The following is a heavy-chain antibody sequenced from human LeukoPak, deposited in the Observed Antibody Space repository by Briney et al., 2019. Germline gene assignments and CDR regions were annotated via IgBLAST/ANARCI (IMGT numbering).Heavy chain of an antibody. V-gene: IGHV3-7*01. CDR2: IKQDGSEK. CDR1: GFTFSSYW. Sequence: GGSLRLSCAASGFTFSSYWMSWVRQAPGKGLEWVANIKQDGSEKYYVDSVKGRFTISRDNTKNSLYLQMNSLRAEDTAVYYCASYIGYCSSASCYIWPYWDYWGQGTLVTVSS. D-gene: IGHD2-2*02. CDR3: ASYIGYCSSASCYIWPYWDY. J-gene: IGHJ4*02.